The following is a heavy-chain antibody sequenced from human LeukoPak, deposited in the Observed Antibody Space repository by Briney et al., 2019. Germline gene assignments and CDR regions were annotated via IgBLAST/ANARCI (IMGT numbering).Heavy chain of an antibody. CDR1: GGSFSGYY. V-gene: IGHV4-34*01. CDR3: ARGPSSSWYRYYYYYMDV. Sequence: SETLSLTCAVYGGSFSGYYWSWIRQPPGKGLEWIGEINHSGSTNYNPSLKSRVTISVDTSKNQFSLKLSSVTAADTAVYYCARGPSSSWYRYYYYYMDVWGEGTTVTVSS. D-gene: IGHD6-13*01. CDR2: INHSGST. J-gene: IGHJ6*03.